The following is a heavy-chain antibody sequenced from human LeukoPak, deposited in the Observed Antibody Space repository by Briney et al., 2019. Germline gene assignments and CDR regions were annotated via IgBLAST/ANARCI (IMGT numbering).Heavy chain of an antibody. CDR1: GYTFTGYY. J-gene: IGHJ4*02. CDR3: ARVEELELRTYDY. D-gene: IGHD1-7*01. V-gene: IGHV1-2*02. CDR2: INPNSGGT. Sequence: GASEKVSCKASGYTFTGYYMHWVRQAPGQGLEWMGWINPNSGGTNYAQKFQGRVTMTRDTSISTAYMELSRLRSDDTAVYYCARVEELELRTYDYWGQGTLVTVSS.